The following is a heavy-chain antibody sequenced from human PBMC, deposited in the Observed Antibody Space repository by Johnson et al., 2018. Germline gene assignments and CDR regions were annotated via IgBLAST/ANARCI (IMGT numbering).Heavy chain of an antibody. J-gene: IGHJ4*02. CDR2: ITGDAGGT. CDR1: GLTLGSFA. D-gene: IGHD3-10*01. CDR3: AKEGLGAGKAILDH. V-gene: IGHV3-23*01. Sequence: VQLQESGGGLVQPGGSLRLSCAASGLTLGSFAVSWVRQAPGKGLEWVSAITGDAGGTFYADSVKGRFTTYRDSSRNTVFLQMDNLRVEDTAVYYCAKEGLGAGKAILDHWGQGTHVTVSS.